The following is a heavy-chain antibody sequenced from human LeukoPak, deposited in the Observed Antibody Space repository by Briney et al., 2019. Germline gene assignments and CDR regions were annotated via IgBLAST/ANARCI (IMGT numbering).Heavy chain of an antibody. CDR2: IKQDGSEK. V-gene: IGHV3-7*03. D-gene: IGHD2-2*01. CDR3: AAVSCSSTSCYVRLDY. Sequence: GGSLRLSCAASGFTFSSYWMSWVRQAPGKGLEWVANIKQDGSEKYYVDSVKGRFTISRDNAKNSLYLQMNSLRSEDTAVYYCAAVSCSSTSCYVRLDYWGQGTLVTVSS. CDR1: GFTFSSYW. J-gene: IGHJ4*02.